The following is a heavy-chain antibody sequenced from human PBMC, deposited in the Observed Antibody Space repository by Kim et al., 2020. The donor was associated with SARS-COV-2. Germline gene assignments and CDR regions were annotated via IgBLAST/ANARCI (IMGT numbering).Heavy chain of an antibody. Sequence: NYNPSLKSRVTISVDTSKNQFSLKLSSVTAADTAVYYCARVPKHYGSGIYWGQGTLVTISS. J-gene: IGHJ4*02. D-gene: IGHD3-10*01. V-gene: IGHV4-34*01. CDR3: ARVPKHYGSGIY.